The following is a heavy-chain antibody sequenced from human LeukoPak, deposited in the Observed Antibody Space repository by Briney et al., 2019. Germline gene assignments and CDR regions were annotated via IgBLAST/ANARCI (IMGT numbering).Heavy chain of an antibody. CDR3: ARVEAGQLGYCGDTNCYQIDY. CDR1: GYTFTHYF. J-gene: IGHJ4*02. D-gene: IGHD2-2*01. Sequence: ASVKVSCKASGYTFTHYFIHWVRQAPGQGLEWMGWINPNTGATRYAQKFQGRVTMTRDTSINTAYVDLSRLRFDDTAVYYFARVEAGQLGYCGDTNCYQIDYWGQGTLVTVSS. V-gene: IGHV1-2*02. CDR2: INPNTGAT.